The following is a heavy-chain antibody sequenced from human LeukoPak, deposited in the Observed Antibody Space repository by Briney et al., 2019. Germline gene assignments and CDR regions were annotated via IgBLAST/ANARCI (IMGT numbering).Heavy chain of an antibody. CDR3: ARDLGGYSDGSYYYYMDV. J-gene: IGHJ6*03. D-gene: IGHD5-18*01. V-gene: IGHV4-4*07. Sequence: SETLSLTCTVSGGSISTYYWSWIRQPARKGLEFIGRFFTSGTSGTTNYNPSLKSRVTMSLDTSKNQFSLKLISVTAADTAVYYCARDLGGYSDGSYYYYMDVWGKGTTVTVSS. CDR1: GGSISTYY. CDR2: FFTSGTSGTT.